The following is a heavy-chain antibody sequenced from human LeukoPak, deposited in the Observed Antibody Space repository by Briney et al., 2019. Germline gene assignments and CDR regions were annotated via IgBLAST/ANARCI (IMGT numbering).Heavy chain of an antibody. CDR3: ARPKKYYYDSSGYLDAFDI. J-gene: IGHJ3*02. Sequence: GESLKISCKGSGYSFTSYWIGWVRQMPGKGLEWMGIIYPGDSDTRYSPSFQGQVTISADKSISTAYLQWSSLKASDTAMYYCARPKKYYYDSSGYLDAFDIWGQGTMVTVSS. D-gene: IGHD3-22*01. V-gene: IGHV5-51*01. CDR2: IYPGDSDT. CDR1: GYSFTSYW.